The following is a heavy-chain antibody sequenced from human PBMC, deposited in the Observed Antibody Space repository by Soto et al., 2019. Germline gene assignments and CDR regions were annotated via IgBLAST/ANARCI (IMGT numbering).Heavy chain of an antibody. J-gene: IGHJ5*02. V-gene: IGHV1-46*01. CDR1: GYTFTSYY. D-gene: IGHD1-7*01. CDR2: INPSGGST. Sequence: ASVKVSCKASGYTFTSYYMHWVRQAPGQGLEWMGIINPSGGSTSYAQKFQGRVTMTRDTSTSTVYMELSSLRSEDTAVYYCASALGGTKGFDPWGQGTLVTVSS. CDR3: ASALGGTKGFDP.